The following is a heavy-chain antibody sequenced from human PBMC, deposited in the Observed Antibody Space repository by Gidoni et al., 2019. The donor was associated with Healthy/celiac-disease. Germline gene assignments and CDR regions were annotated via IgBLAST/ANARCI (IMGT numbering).Heavy chain of an antibody. J-gene: IGHJ5*02. CDR3: ARARYCSSTSCYNWFDP. Sequence: QVQLVQSGAEVKTPGSSVKVSCKASGGTFSSYAISWVRQAPGQGLEWMGGIIPIFGTANYAQKFQGRVTITADESTSTAYMELSSLRSEDTAVYYCARARYCSSTSCYNWFDPWGQGTLVTVSS. CDR1: GGTFSSYA. V-gene: IGHV1-69*01. CDR2: IIPIFGTA. D-gene: IGHD2-2*01.